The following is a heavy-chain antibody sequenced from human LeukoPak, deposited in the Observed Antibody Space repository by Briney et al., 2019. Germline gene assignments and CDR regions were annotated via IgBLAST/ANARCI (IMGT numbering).Heavy chain of an antibody. CDR3: AKLVYYYGSGSYPPPPFDY. CDR1: GFTFSSYA. CDR2: ISGSGGST. D-gene: IGHD3-10*01. J-gene: IGHJ4*02. Sequence: GGSLRLSCAASGFTFSSYAMSWVRQAPGKGLEWVSAISGSGGSTYYADSVEGRFTISRDNSKNTLYLQMNSLRAEDTAVYYCAKLVYYYGSGSYPPPPFDYWGQGTLVTVSS. V-gene: IGHV3-23*01.